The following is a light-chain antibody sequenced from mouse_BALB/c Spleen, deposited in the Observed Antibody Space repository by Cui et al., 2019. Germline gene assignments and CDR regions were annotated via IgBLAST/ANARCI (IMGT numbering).Light chain of an antibody. Sequence: QIVLTQSSALMSASPGEKVTMTCNATFNVSYMYLYQQKPRSSPKPWIYLTSYLASGVPARFSGSGSGTSYSLTISSMEAEDAATYYCQQWSSNPPTFGAGTKLELK. V-gene: IGKV4-68*01. CDR3: QQWSSNPPT. J-gene: IGKJ5*01. CDR1: FNVSY. CDR2: LTS.